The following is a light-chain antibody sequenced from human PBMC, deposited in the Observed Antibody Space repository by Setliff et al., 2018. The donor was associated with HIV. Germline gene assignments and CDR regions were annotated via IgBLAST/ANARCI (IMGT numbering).Light chain of an antibody. CDR3: CSYGSSDTFV. Sequence: QSVLTQPASVSGSPGQSITISCNGTSSDLGSYNLVSWYQEPPGKVPKLIIYEVSKRSSGLSDRFSGSKSGNTASLTISGLQADDEADYYCCSYGSSDTFVFGTGTKVTVL. CDR2: EVS. V-gene: IGLV2-23*02. CDR1: SSDLGSYNL. J-gene: IGLJ1*01.